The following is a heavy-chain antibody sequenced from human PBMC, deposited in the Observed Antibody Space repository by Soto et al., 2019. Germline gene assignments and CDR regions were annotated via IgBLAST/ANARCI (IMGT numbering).Heavy chain of an antibody. Sequence: GASVKVSCKASGGTFSSYAISWVRQAPGQGLEWMGGIIPIFGTANYAQKFQGRVTITADESTSTAYMELSSLRSEDTAVYYCARARLLIWSGNLYYFDYWGQGTLVTVSS. CDR2: IIPIFGTA. V-gene: IGHV1-69*13. J-gene: IGHJ4*02. CDR3: ARARLLIWSGNLYYFDY. D-gene: IGHD3-3*01. CDR1: GGTFSSYA.